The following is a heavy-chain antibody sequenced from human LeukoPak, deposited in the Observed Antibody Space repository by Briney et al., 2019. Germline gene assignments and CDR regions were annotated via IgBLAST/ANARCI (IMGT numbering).Heavy chain of an antibody. CDR2: ISSDGSKI. D-gene: IGHD1-26*01. J-gene: IGHJ4*02. CDR1: GFIFSNYA. V-gene: IGHV3-30*04. Sequence: PGGSLRLSCAASGFIFSNYAMHWVRQAPGKGLGWVALISSDGSKIYYADSVKGRFTISRDNAKNSLYLQMHSLRAEDTAVYYCARDLMGWDLHYFDYWGQGTLVTVSS. CDR3: ARDLMGWDLHYFDY.